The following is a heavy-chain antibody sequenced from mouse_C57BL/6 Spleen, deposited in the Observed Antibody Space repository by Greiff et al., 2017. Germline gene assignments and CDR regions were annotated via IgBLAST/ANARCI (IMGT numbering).Heavy chain of an antibody. V-gene: IGHV1-5*01. D-gene: IGHD2-4*01. CDR2: IYPGNSDT. CDR1: GYTFTSYW. Sequence: VQLQQSGTVLARPGASVKMSCKTSGYTFTSYWMHWVKQRPGQGLEWIGAIYPGNSDTSYNQKFKGKAKLTAVTSASTAYMELSSLTNEDSAVYYCTSGIYYDYYWYFDVWGTGTTVTVSS. CDR3: TSGIYYDYYWYFDV. J-gene: IGHJ1*03.